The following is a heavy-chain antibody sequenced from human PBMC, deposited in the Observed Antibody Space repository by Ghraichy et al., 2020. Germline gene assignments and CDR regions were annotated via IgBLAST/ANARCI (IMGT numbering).Heavy chain of an antibody. V-gene: IGHV3-15*01. CDR1: GFTFSNAW. CDR3: TTVFRQRESSGY. CDR2: IKTKTDGGTI. Sequence: GGSLRLSCAASGFTFSNAWMSWVRQAPGKGLEWVGRIKTKTDGGTIDYAAPVKDRFSISRDDSKNTLYLQMNSLKTEDTAVYYCTTVFRQRESSGYWGQGTLVTVSS. D-gene: IGHD3-10*01. J-gene: IGHJ4*02.